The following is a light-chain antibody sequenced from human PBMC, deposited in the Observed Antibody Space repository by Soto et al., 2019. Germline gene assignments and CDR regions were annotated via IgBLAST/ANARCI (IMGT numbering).Light chain of an antibody. J-gene: IGKJ5*01. CDR2: DVT. V-gene: IGKV1-33*01. CDR1: QTISSW. Sequence: DIQMTQSPSTLSGSVGDRVAITCRASQTISSWLAWYQQKPGKAPKLLIDDVTNLETGVPSRFSGSGSGTHFTFTIGSLRPEDIATYYCQQYYDLPITFGQGTRLEIK. CDR3: QQYYDLPIT.